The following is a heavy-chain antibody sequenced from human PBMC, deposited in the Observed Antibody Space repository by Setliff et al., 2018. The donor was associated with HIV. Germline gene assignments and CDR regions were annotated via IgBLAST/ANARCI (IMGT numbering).Heavy chain of an antibody. V-gene: IGHV4-4*09. CDR2: IHASGKT. D-gene: IGHD2-21*02. Sequence: SETLSLTCTVSGDTDFYWNWIRQPPGKGLEWIGYIHASGKTNHNPSLKSRVTLALDTSEMHFSLHLTSVTVADTAVYYCATLDPSGGNFLAYWGQGTLVTVSS. J-gene: IGHJ4*02. CDR1: GDTDFY. CDR3: ATLDPSGGNFLAY.